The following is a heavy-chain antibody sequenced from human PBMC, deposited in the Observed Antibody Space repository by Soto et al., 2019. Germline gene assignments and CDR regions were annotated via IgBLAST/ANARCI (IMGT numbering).Heavy chain of an antibody. Sequence: QVQLVQSGAEVKKPGSSVKVSCKASGGTFSSYTISWVRQAPGQGLEWMGRIIPILGIANYAQKFQGRVTITADKSTSTANMELSSLSSEDTAVYYCARDQVGATHTHYFDYWGQGTLVTVSS. J-gene: IGHJ4*02. CDR1: GGTFSSYT. D-gene: IGHD1-26*01. CDR3: ARDQVGATHTHYFDY. V-gene: IGHV1-69*08. CDR2: IIPILGIA.